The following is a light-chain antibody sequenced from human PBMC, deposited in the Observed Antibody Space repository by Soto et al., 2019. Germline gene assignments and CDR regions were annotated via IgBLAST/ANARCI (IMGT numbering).Light chain of an antibody. CDR1: QSVLYSSNNKRY. CDR3: QQYYSTPYT. V-gene: IGKV4-1*01. CDR2: WAS. Sequence: DIVMTQSPDSLAVSLGERATINCKSSQSVLYSSNNKRYLAWYQQKPGQPPRLLIYWASTRESGVPERFSGSGSGTDFTLTISSLQAEDVAVYYCQQYYSTPYTFGQGTKLEI. J-gene: IGKJ2*01.